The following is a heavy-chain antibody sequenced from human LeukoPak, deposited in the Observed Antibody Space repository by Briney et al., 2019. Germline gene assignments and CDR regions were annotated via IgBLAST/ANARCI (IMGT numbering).Heavy chain of an antibody. CDR1: GFSFSSYW. Sequence: GGSLRLSCAASGFSFSSYWMSWVRQAPGKGLEWVANIKVDGSEKHYVDSVKGRFTISRDNANNSLYLQMNSLRAEDTAVYYCARSIYIYSYMDVWAKGPRSPSP. D-gene: IGHD2-21*01. V-gene: IGHV3-7*01. J-gene: IGHJ6*03. CDR3: ARSIYIYSYMDV. CDR2: IKVDGSEK.